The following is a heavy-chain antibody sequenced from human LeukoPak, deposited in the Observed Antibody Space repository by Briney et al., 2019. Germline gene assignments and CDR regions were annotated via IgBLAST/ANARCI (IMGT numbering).Heavy chain of an antibody. J-gene: IGHJ4*02. V-gene: IGHV1-2*02. CDR3: ARGYTVTTMAGLVSY. CDR1: GYTFTGYY. D-gene: IGHD4-17*01. Sequence: GASVKVSCTASGYTFTGYYMHWVRQAPGQGLEWMGWINPNSGGTNYAQKFQGRVTMTRDTSISTAYMELSRLRSDDTAVYCCARGYTVTTMAGLVSYWGQGTLVTVSS. CDR2: INPNSGGT.